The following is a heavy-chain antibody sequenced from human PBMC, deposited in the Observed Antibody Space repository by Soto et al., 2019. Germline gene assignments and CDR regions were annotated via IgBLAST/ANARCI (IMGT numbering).Heavy chain of an antibody. Sequence: SETLSLTCAVYGGSFSGYYWSWIRQPPGKGLEWIGEINHSGSTNYNPSLKSRVTISVDTSKNQFSLKLSSVTAADTAVYYCARVSVDYGDYQYFDYWGREPWSPSPQ. V-gene: IGHV4-34*01. CDR2: INHSGST. CDR3: ARVSVDYGDYQYFDY. J-gene: IGHJ4*02. CDR1: GGSFSGYY. D-gene: IGHD4-17*01.